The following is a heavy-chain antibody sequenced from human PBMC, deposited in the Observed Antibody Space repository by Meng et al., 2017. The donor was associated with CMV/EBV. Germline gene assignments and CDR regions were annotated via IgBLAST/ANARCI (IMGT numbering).Heavy chain of an antibody. CDR3: AKDGSLGRKIVVPAVTPVCPDS. D-gene: IGHD2-2*02. CDR1: GFTFSSYW. J-gene: IGHJ4*02. V-gene: IGHV3-30*02. Sequence: GESLKISCAASGFTFSSYWMSWVRQAPGKGLEWVAFIRYDGDNRYYADSVKGRFTISRDNSKNTLYLQMNSLRAEDTAVYYCAKDGSLGRKIVVPAVTPVCPDSWGQGTLVTVSS. CDR2: IRYDGDNR.